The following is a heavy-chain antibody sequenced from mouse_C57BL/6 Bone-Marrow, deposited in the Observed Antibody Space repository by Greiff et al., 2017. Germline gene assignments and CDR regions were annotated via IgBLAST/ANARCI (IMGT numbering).Heavy chain of an antibody. J-gene: IGHJ3*01. CDR2: IRSKSNNYAT. Sequence: EVKLMESGGGLVQPKGSLKLSCAASGFSFNTYAMNWVRQAPGKGLEWVARIRSKSNNYATYYADSVKDRFTISRDDSESLLYLQMNNLKTEDTAMYYCVRHGGNRGVAYWGQGTLVTVSA. D-gene: IGHD2-1*01. CDR3: VRHGGNRGVAY. V-gene: IGHV10-1*01. CDR1: GFSFNTYA.